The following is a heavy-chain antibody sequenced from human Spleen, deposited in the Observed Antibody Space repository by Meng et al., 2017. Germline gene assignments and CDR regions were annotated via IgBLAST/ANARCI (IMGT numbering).Heavy chain of an antibody. Sequence: QVRPERWGTELLKSSETVTLTCGVSVGSISSNNWWRWVRQPPGKGLEWIGEIYHSGNTTYNPSLKSRVTISVDKSKNQFSLKLSSVTAADTAVYYCASGDITNFDYWGQGTLVTVSS. V-gene: IGHV4-4*02. CDR1: VGSISSNNW. CDR2: IYHSGNT. J-gene: IGHJ4*02. CDR3: ASGDITNFDY. D-gene: IGHD1-20*01.